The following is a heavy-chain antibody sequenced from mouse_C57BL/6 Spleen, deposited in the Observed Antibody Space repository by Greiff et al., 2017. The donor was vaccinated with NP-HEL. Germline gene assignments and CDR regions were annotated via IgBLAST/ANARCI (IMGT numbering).Heavy chain of an antibody. D-gene: IGHD1-1*01. V-gene: IGHV1-19*01. CDR1: GYTFTDYY. CDR2: INPYNGGT. J-gene: IGHJ1*03. Sequence: EVKLQESGPVLVKPGASVKMSCKASGYTFTDYYMNWVKQSHGKSLEWIGVINPYNGGTSYNQKFKGKATLTVDKSSSTAYMELNSLTSEDSAVYYCARTTVVDSYWYFDVWGTGTTVTVSS. CDR3: ARTTVVDSYWYFDV.